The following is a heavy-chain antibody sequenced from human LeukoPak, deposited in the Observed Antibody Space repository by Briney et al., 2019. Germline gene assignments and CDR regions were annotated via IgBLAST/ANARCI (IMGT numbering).Heavy chain of an antibody. D-gene: IGHD1-14*01. CDR2: ISSSSSYI. CDR1: GFTFSSYS. J-gene: IGHJ4*02. Sequence: PGGSLRLSCAASGFTFSSYSMNWVRQAPGKGLEWVSSISSSSSYIYYADSVKGRFTISRDNAKNSLYLQMNSLIAEDTAVYYCASLRGGNRNSWGQGTLVTVSS. V-gene: IGHV3-21*01. CDR3: ASLRGGNRNS.